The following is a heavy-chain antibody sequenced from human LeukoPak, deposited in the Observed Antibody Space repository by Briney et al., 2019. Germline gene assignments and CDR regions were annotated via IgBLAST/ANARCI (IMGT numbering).Heavy chain of an antibody. Sequence: SETLSLTCTVSGYSISSGYYWGWIRQPPGKGLEWIGSIYYSGSTYYNPSLKSRVTISVDTSKNQFSLKLSSVTAADTAVYYCARESGVVVPAALGENDYWGQGTLVTVSS. CDR3: ARESGVVVPAALGENDY. J-gene: IGHJ4*02. CDR1: GYSISSGYY. CDR2: IYYSGST. D-gene: IGHD2-2*01. V-gene: IGHV4-38-2*02.